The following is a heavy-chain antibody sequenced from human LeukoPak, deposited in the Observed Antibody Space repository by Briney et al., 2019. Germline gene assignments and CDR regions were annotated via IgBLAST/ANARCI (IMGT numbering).Heavy chain of an antibody. D-gene: IGHD3-9*01. CDR3: AKIGKAGYDILTGYSPPATYYMDV. CDR1: GFTFRSYW. CDR2: IKEDGSEK. J-gene: IGHJ6*03. Sequence: PGGSLRLSCAASGFTFRSYWMSWVRQAPGKGLEWVANIKEDGSEKYYVDSVKGRFTISRENDKNSLYLQMNSLRAEDTAVYYCAKIGKAGYDILTGYSPPATYYMDVWGKGTTVTVSS. V-gene: IGHV3-7*01.